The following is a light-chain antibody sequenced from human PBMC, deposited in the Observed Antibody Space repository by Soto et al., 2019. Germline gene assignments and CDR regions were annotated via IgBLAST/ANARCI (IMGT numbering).Light chain of an antibody. Sequence: ALTQPASVSGSPGQSITISCTGTSSDVGGYNYVSWYQQHPGKAPKLMIYDVSNRPSGVSNRFSGSKSGNTASLTISGLQAEDEADYYCSSYTSSSTLGGVFGGGTKLTVL. V-gene: IGLV2-14*01. CDR3: SSYTSSSTLGGV. CDR2: DVS. CDR1: SSDVGGYNY. J-gene: IGLJ2*01.